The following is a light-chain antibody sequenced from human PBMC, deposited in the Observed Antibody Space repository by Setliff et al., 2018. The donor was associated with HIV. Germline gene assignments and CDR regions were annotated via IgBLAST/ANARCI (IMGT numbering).Light chain of an antibody. CDR2: DNS. CDR3: QVWESASDRPGVV. V-gene: IGLV3-21*03. Sequence: SYELTQPPSVSVAPGKTARITCEGNNIGSKSVHWYQQKPGQAPVLVVYDNSDRPSGIPERFSGSNSGNTATLTISRGEAGDEADYYCQVWESASDRPGVVFGGGTQLTVL. J-gene: IGLJ2*01. CDR1: NIGSKS.